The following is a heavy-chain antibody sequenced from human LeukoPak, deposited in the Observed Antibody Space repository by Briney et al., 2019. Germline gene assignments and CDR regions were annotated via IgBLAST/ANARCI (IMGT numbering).Heavy chain of an antibody. Sequence: GGSLRLSCVGSGFTFRSHAMSWVRQAPEKGLEFVSGIYENGGTTYYADSVKGRFSISRDNSKNTLYLQMDSLRGEDTAVYYCAKRDAQRGSGSYFFDYWGQGSLVTVSS. CDR3: AKRDAQRGSGSYFFDY. V-gene: IGHV3-23*01. CDR1: GFTFRSHA. J-gene: IGHJ4*02. CDR2: IYENGGTT. D-gene: IGHD3-10*01.